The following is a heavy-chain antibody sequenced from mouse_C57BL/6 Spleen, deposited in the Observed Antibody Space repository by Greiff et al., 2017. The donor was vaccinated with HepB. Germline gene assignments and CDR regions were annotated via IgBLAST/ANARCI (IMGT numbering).Heavy chain of an antibody. CDR3: ARVYYCSSYGYFDV. D-gene: IGHD1-1*01. V-gene: IGHV5-16*01. Sequence: EVHLVESEGGLVQPGSSMKLSCTASGFTFSDYYMAWVRQVPEKGLEWVANINYDGSSTYYLDSLKSRFIISRDNAKNILYLQISSLKSEDTATYYCARVYYCSSYGYFDVWGTGTTVTVSS. CDR2: INYDGSST. CDR1: GFTFSDYY. J-gene: IGHJ1*03.